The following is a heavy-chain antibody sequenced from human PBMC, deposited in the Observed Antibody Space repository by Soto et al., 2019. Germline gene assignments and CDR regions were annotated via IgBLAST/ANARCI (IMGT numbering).Heavy chain of an antibody. Sequence: PGGSLRLSCAASGFTFSSYAMSWVRQAPGKGLEWVSAISGSGGSTYYADSVKGRFTISRDNSKNTLYLQMNSLRAEDTAVYYCAKRGNYDILTGYSTYSMDVWGQGTTVTVSS. J-gene: IGHJ6*02. CDR1: GFTFSSYA. CDR2: ISGSGGST. CDR3: AKRGNYDILTGYSTYSMDV. V-gene: IGHV3-23*01. D-gene: IGHD3-9*01.